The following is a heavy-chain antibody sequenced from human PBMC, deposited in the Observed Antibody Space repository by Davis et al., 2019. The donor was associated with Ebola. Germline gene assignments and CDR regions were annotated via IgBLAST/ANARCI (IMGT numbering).Heavy chain of an antibody. CDR3: ARGSGLWAPYSRRPFDY. V-gene: IGHV4-39*01. CDR2: IYYSGST. J-gene: IGHJ4*02. Sequence: MPSETLSLTCTVSGGSISSSSYYWGWIRQPPGKGLEWIGSIYYSGSTYYNPSLKSRVTISVDTSKNQFSLKLSSVTAADTAVYYCARGSGLWAPYSRRPFDYWGQGTLVTVSS. D-gene: IGHD6-13*01. CDR1: GGSISSSSYY.